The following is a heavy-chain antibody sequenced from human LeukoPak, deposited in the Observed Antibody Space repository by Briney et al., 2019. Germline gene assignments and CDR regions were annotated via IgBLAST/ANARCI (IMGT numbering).Heavy chain of an antibody. CDR2: VSKSGST. V-gene: IGHV4-4*08. D-gene: IGHD3-16*01. J-gene: IGHJ3*01. Sequence: SETLSLTCTVSGGSISSHFWTWVRQAPGKRLEWLGYVSKSGSTNYNPSLQSRITISLDTSKNQFSLILTSVTAADTAVYFCARDDYGVFDAFDVWGQGTVVTVSS. CDR1: GGSISSHF. CDR3: ARDDYGVFDAFDV.